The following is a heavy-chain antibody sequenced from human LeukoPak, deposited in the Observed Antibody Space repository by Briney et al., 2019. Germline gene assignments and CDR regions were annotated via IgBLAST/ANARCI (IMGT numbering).Heavy chain of an antibody. D-gene: IGHD4-23*01. V-gene: IGHV4-39*01. J-gene: IGHJ6*03. Sequence: ASETLPLTCTASGGSISSRSDYWGWIRQTPGKGLEWIGNLDSSGSTYYNPSLKSRVTISVGTSKNQFSLNLRSVTAADTAIYFCSRSHDYGGLYFYYYMDVWGKGTTVTVSS. CDR1: GGSISSRSDY. CDR3: SRSHDYGGLYFYYYMDV. CDR2: LDSSGST.